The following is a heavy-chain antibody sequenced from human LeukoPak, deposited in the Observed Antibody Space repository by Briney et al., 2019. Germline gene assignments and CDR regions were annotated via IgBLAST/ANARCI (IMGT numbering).Heavy chain of an antibody. CDR3: ARDLRYSSGWYDWYFDL. V-gene: IGHV4-59*01. CDR1: GGSISNYY. J-gene: IGHJ2*01. Sequence: SETLSLTCTVSGGSISNYYWSWIRQPPGKGLEWMGYIHYSGSTNYNPSLKSRATISVDTSKNQFSLKLSSVTAADTAIYYCARDLRYSSGWYDWYFDLWGRGTLVTISS. CDR2: IHYSGST. D-gene: IGHD6-19*01.